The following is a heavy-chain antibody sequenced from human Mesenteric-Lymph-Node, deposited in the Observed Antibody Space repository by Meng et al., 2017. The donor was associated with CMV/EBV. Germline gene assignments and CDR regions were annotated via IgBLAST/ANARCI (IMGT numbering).Heavy chain of an antibody. Sequence: QSPSLTRAISGDSVSSNSAAWNWIRQSPSRGLEWLGRTYYRSKWYNDYAVSVKSRITINPDTSKNQFSLQLNSVTPEDTAVYYCARGLRFLEWLDPSDAFDIWGQGTMVTVSS. CDR2: TYYRSKWYN. V-gene: IGHV6-1*01. CDR3: ARGLRFLEWLDPSDAFDI. J-gene: IGHJ3*02. D-gene: IGHD3-3*01. CDR1: GDSVSSNSAA.